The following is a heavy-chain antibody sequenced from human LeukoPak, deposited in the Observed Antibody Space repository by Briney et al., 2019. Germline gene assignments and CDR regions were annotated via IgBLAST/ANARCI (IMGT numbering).Heavy chain of an antibody. CDR1: GYTLTELS. CDR3: ATSYCYGSGSYYQEAFDI. CDR2: FDPEDGET. D-gene: IGHD3-10*01. V-gene: IGHV1-24*01. Sequence: ASVKVSCKVSGYTLTELSMHWVRQAPGKGLEWMGGFDPEDGETIYAQKFQGRVTMTEDTSTDTAYMELSSLRSEDTAVYYCATSYCYGSGSYYQEAFDIWGQGTMVTVSS. J-gene: IGHJ3*02.